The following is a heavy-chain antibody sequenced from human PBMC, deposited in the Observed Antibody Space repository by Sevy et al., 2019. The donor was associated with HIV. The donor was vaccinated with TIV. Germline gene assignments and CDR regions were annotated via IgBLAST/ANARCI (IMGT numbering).Heavy chain of an antibody. CDR2: ISSSGTSR. J-gene: IGHJ6*02. CDR1: GFTFGRYA. V-gene: IGHV3-23*01. Sequence: GGSLRLSCAASGFTFGRYAVGWVRQAPGKGLEWVSTISSSGTSRHYADSVKGRFTISRDNSNNMLYLQMNSLRADDTAVYYCAKDYRGYHYGMDVWGQGTTVTVSS. D-gene: IGHD3-16*02. CDR3: AKDYRGYHYGMDV.